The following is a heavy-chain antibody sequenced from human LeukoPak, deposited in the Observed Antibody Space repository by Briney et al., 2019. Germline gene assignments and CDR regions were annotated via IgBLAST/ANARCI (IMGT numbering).Heavy chain of an antibody. CDR3: ARGGSSWPSEPFHI. D-gene: IGHD6-13*01. CDR1: GFDFSTYG. J-gene: IGHJ3*02. Sequence: GGSLRLSCAASGFDFSTYGMDWVRQAPGKGLEWVAVIWYDGTNKYYGDSVKGRFTISRDNSKNTLYLQMNSLRAGDTAVYYCARGGSSWPSEPFHIWGQGTMVTVSS. CDR2: IWYDGTNK. V-gene: IGHV3-33*01.